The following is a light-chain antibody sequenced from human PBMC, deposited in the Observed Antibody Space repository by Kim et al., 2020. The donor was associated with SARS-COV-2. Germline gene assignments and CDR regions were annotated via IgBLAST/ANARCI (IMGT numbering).Light chain of an antibody. V-gene: IGKV1-13*02. CDR2: DVS. J-gene: IGKJ3*01. Sequence: AIQLTQSPSSLSASVGDRVTITCRASQGISSALAWYQQKPGKAPKLLIYDVSSLQSGVPSRFSGSGSGTDLTLTISSLQPEDFATYYCQLFNSYPVTFGPGTKVDIK. CDR1: QGISSA. CDR3: QLFNSYPVT.